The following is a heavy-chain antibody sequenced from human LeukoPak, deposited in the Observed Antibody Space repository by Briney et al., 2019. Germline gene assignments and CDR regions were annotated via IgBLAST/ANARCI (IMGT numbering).Heavy chain of an antibody. J-gene: IGHJ6*04. Sequence: GGSLRLSCAASGFTFSTYDINWVSQAPGRGLEWVSYISSSGSTIYYADSVKGRFTISRDNAKNLVYLQMNSLRAEDTAVCYCARATSGNGMDVWGKGTTVTVSS. V-gene: IGHV3-48*03. CDR1: GFTFSTYD. CDR3: ARATSGNGMDV. CDR2: ISSSGSTI. D-gene: IGHD1-26*01.